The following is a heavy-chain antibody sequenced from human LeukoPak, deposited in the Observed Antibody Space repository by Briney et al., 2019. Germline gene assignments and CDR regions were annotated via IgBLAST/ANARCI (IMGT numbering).Heavy chain of an antibody. D-gene: IGHD3-22*01. V-gene: IGHV3-7*01. Sequence: GGSLRLSCAASGFTFSSYWMSWVRQAPGKGLEWVANIKQDGSEKYYVDSVKGRFTISRDNAKNPLYLQMNSLRAEDTAVYYCARESYDSSGYDNWFDPWGQGTLVTVSS. CDR2: IKQDGSEK. CDR1: GFTFSSYW. CDR3: ARESYDSSGYDNWFDP. J-gene: IGHJ5*02.